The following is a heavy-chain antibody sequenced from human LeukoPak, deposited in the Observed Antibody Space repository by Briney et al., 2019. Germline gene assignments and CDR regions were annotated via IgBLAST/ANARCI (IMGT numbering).Heavy chain of an antibody. CDR2: ISSSSSYM. CDR3: ARDSSLRFLEWLLGYFDY. Sequence: PGGSLRLSCAASGFTFSSYSMNWVRQAPGKGLEWVSSISSSSSYMYYADSVKGRFTISRDNAKNSLYLQMNSLGAEDTAVYYCARDSSLRFLEWLLGYFDYWGQGTLVTVSS. CDR1: GFTFSSYS. V-gene: IGHV3-21*01. D-gene: IGHD3-3*01. J-gene: IGHJ4*02.